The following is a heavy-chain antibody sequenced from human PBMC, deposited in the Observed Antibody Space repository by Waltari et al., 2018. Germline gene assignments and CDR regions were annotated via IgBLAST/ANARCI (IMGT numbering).Heavy chain of an antibody. V-gene: IGHV1-2*06. D-gene: IGHD3-9*01. CDR2: INPNSGGT. CDR1: GYTFTGYY. J-gene: IGHJ3*02. Sequence: QVQLVQSGAEVKKPGASVKVSYKASGYTFTGYYMHWVRQAPGQGLEWMGRINPNSGGTNYAQKFQGRVTMTRDTSISTAYMELSRLRSDDTAVYYCARESLDSGENILTGYPYQAADAFDIWGQGTMVTVSS. CDR3: ARESLDSGENILTGYPYQAADAFDI.